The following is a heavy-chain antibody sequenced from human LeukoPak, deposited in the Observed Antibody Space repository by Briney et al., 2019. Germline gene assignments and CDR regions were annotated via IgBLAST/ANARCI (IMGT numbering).Heavy chain of an antibody. V-gene: IGHV4-59*08. CDR3: ARHRLAVPGVFYYEVDV. Sequence: SETLSLTCTVSGGSISPFYWSWIRQPPGEGLEWLGYIYNTGSTNYNPSLKSRVTISMDTSKNHFSLRLSSVTAADSAVYYCARHRLAVPGVFYYEVDVWGKGTTVTVSS. D-gene: IGHD6-19*01. CDR2: IYNTGST. J-gene: IGHJ6*04. CDR1: GGSISPFY.